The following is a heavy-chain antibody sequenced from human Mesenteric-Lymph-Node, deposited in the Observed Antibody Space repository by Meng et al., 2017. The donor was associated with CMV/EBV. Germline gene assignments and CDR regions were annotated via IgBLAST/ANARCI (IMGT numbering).Heavy chain of an antibody. J-gene: IGHJ4*02. V-gene: IGHV4-39*01. D-gene: IGHD6-19*01. Sequence: GSISRSTYYWGWIRQPPGKGLEWIGTIYFSGSTYYNPSLKSRVTISVDTSKSQFSLKLNSVTAADTAVYYCASLAIYSTGWSSDFDYWGQGTLVTVSS. CDR1: GSISRSTYY. CDR3: ASLAIYSTGWSSDFDY. CDR2: IYFSGST.